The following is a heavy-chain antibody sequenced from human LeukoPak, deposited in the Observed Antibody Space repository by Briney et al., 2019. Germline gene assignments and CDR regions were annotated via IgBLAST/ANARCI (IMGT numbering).Heavy chain of an antibody. Sequence: GGSLRLSCAASGFTLSNYWMTWVRQAPGKGLEWGANINRDESDKHYVDSVEGRFTSSRDNAKNSLYLQMHSLRAEDTAVYYCVRDDGHSYQYASRTYYYDAFDIWGQGTVVTVSS. CDR1: GFTLSNYW. D-gene: IGHD3-10*01. J-gene: IGHJ3*02. CDR2: INRDESDK. V-gene: IGHV3-7*01. CDR3: VRDDGHSYQYASRTYYYDAFDI.